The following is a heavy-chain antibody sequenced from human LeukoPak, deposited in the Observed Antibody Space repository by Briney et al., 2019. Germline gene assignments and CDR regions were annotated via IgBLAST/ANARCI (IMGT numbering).Heavy chain of an antibody. CDR1: GGPINSRSYY. Sequence: SETLSLTCTVSGGPINSRSYYWGWIRQPPGKGLEWIGSVYYGGTTYYTPSLKSRVTISEDTSKNQFSLKLSSVTAADTAVYYCARRATTVTTGYYYYYMDVWGKGTTVTVSS. D-gene: IGHD4-17*01. V-gene: IGHV4-39*01. CDR2: VYYGGTT. J-gene: IGHJ6*03. CDR3: ARRATTVTTGYYYYYMDV.